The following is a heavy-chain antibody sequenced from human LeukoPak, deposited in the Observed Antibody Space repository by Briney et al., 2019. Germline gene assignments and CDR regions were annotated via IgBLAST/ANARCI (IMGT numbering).Heavy chain of an antibody. J-gene: IGHJ4*02. D-gene: IGHD3-10*01. Sequence: PSETLCLICTVSGGAISSYYWSWVRQPPGKGLEWVGDIYYSGSTNYNPSLKSRVTISVDTTKNQFSLKLSSVTAADTAVYYCVRGFYGSGSYYKYYFDDWGQGTRVTVSS. CDR2: IYYSGST. CDR3: VRGFYGSGSYYKYYFDD. CDR1: GGAISSYY. V-gene: IGHV4-59*01.